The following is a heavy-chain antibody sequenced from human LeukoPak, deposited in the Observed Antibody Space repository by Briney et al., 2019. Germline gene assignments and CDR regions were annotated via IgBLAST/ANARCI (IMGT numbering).Heavy chain of an antibody. CDR3: ARDRSATGYYCMDV. Sequence: SETLSLTCTVSGGSISSYYWSWIRQPAGKGLEWIGRIYTSGSTNHNPSLKSRVTLSVDTSKNQFSLKLSSVTAADTAVYYCARDRSATGYYCMDVWGKGTTVTVSS. CDR2: IYTSGST. J-gene: IGHJ6*03. CDR1: GGSISSYY. V-gene: IGHV4-4*07. D-gene: IGHD1-1*01.